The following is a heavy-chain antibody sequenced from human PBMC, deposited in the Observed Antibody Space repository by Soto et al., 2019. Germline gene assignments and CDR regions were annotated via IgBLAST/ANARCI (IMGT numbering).Heavy chain of an antibody. Sequence: SETLSLTCTVSGGSISSYYWSWIRQPPGKGLEWIGYIYYSGSTNYNPSLKSRVTISVDTSKNQFSLKLSSVTAADTAVYYCARTPSSGSGYSSSWYFDYWGQGTPVTV. CDR2: IYYSGST. CDR3: ARTPSSGSGYSSSWYFDY. V-gene: IGHV4-59*01. CDR1: GGSISSYY. J-gene: IGHJ4*02. D-gene: IGHD6-13*01.